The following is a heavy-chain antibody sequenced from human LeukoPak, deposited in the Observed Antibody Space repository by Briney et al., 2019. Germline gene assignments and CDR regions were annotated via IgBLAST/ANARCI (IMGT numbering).Heavy chain of an antibody. J-gene: IGHJ6*03. Sequence: GGSLRLSCAASGFTFSSYAMHWVRQAPGKGLEYVSAISSNGGSTYYANSVKGRFTISRDNSKITLYLQMGSLRAEDMAVYYCARAGYDFWSGYYTNGYYYYMDVWGKGTTVTVSS. CDR1: GFTFSSYA. CDR3: ARAGYDFWSGYYTNGYYYYMDV. CDR2: ISSNGGST. V-gene: IGHV3-64*01. D-gene: IGHD3-3*01.